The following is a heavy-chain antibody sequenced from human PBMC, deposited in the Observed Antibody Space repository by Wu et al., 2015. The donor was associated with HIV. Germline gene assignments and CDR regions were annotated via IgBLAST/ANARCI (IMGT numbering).Heavy chain of an antibody. J-gene: IGHJ4*02. CDR1: DYSISSGYY. D-gene: IGHD3-10*01. CDR3: AREFYGSGSYTTVGNDY. Sequence: QVQLQESGPGLVKPSETLSLTCDVSDYSISSGYYWGWIRQSPGKGLEWIGSIYHSGSTYYNPSLKSRVTISIDTSKNQLSLKLRSVTAADTAVYYCAREFYGSGSYTTVGNDYWGQGTLVTVSS. V-gene: IGHV4-38-2*01. CDR2: IYHSGST.